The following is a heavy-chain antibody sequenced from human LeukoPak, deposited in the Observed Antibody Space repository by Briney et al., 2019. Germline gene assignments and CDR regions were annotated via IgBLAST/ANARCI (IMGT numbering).Heavy chain of an antibody. V-gene: IGHV3-23*01. J-gene: IGHJ4*02. D-gene: IGHD6-19*01. CDR1: GFTFIASA. CDR2: ISGSGGST. CDR3: ANDPRSSDWLYTLFDY. Sequence: GGSLRLSCAASGFTFIASAMSWVRQAPGKGLQWVSAISGSGGSTYYADSVKGRFTISRDNAKNTLYLQINNLRAEDMTLYYCANDPRSSDWLYTLFDYWGWGKVVTVSS.